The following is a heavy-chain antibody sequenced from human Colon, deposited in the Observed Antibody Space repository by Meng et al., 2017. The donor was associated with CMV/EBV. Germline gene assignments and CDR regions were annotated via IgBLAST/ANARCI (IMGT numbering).Heavy chain of an antibody. Sequence: GGSLRLSCAASGFTFSSYAMSWVRQALGKGLEWVSAISGSGGSTYYADSVKGRFTISRDNSKNTLYLQMNSLRAEDTAVYYCAKDYGDFWSGYYVGIDYWGQGTLVTVSS. CDR3: AKDYGDFWSGYYVGIDY. D-gene: IGHD3-3*01. CDR1: GFTFSSYA. CDR2: ISGSGGST. J-gene: IGHJ4*02. V-gene: IGHV3-23*01.